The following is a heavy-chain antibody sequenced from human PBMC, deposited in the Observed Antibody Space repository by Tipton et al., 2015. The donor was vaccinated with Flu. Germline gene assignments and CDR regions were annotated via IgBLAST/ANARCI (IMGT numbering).Heavy chain of an antibody. CDR3: ARDGRPYCDTTGCHSPHVFDI. V-gene: IGHV4-31*03. Sequence: TLSLICSVSGASISSGGYYWTWIRQLPGKGLEWIGHIYYSGTTLYNPSLKSRLTISIDTSKNQFSLNLNSMTVADTAVYFCARDGRPYCDTTGCHSPHVFDIWGQGTMVTVSS. D-gene: IGHD2-2*02. CDR1: GASISSGGYY. J-gene: IGHJ3*02. CDR2: IYYSGTT.